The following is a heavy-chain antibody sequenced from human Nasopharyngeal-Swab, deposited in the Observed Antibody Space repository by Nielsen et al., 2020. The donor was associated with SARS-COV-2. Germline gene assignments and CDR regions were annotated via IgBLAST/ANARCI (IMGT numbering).Heavy chain of an antibody. CDR2: IWYDGSNK. Sequence: LSLTGAASGFTFSSYGMHWVRQAPGKGLEWVAVIWYDGSNKYYADSVKGRFTISRDNSKNTLYLQMNSLRAEDTAVYYCARERGEYGDYWGEAFDIWGQGTMVTVSS. D-gene: IGHD4-17*01. CDR3: ARERGEYGDYWGEAFDI. J-gene: IGHJ3*02. V-gene: IGHV3-33*01. CDR1: GFTFSSYG.